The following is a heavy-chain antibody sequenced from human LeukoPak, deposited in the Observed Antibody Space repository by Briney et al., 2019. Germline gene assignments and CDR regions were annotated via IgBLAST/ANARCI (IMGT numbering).Heavy chain of an antibody. J-gene: IGHJ4*02. CDR2: IIPIFGTA. D-gene: IGHD6-13*01. CDR1: GGTFSSYA. Sequence: ASVKLSCKASGGTFSSYAISWVRRAPGQGLEWRGGIIPIFGTANYAQKFQGRVTITADESTSTGYMELSSLRSEDTAVYYCARDSRPYRSSPYYFDYWGQGTLVTVSS. CDR3: ARDSRPYRSSPYYFDY. V-gene: IGHV1-69*13.